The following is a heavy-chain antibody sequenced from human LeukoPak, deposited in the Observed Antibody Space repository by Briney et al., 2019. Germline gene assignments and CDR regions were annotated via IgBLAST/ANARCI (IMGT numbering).Heavy chain of an antibody. D-gene: IGHD3-9*01. Sequence: GGSLRLSCATSGFTFDDFGMTWVRQVPGKGLEWVSSLNWNGGFRAYADSVKGRFTISRDNAKNSLYLQMNSLRAEDTAVYYCAKHFDWSTRGFDYWGQGTLVTVSS. CDR2: LNWNGGFR. CDR1: GFTFDDFG. CDR3: AKHFDWSTRGFDY. J-gene: IGHJ4*02. V-gene: IGHV3-20*04.